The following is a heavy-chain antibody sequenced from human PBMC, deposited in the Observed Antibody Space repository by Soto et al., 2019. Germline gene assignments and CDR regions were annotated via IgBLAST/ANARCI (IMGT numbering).Heavy chain of an antibody. CDR1: GYTFTSYY. V-gene: IGHV1-8*01. J-gene: IGHJ5*02. Sequence: ASVKVSCKSSGYTFTSYYMNWVRQATGQGLEWMGWMNPNSGNTGDAQKFQGRVTMTRNTSISTAYMALSSLRSEDTAVYYCARSYYGPGSYYNWFDPWGQGTLVTV. CDR2: MNPNSGNT. D-gene: IGHD3-10*01. CDR3: ARSYYGPGSYYNWFDP.